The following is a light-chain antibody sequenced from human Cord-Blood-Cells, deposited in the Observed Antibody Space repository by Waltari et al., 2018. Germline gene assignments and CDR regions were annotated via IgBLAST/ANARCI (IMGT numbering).Light chain of an antibody. CDR3: QSYDSSTLV. Sequence: NFMLTQPHSVSESPGKTVTISCTRSSGSIASNYVQWYQQRPGSAPTPVIYEDNQRPSGVPDRFSGSIDSSSNSPSLTISGLKTEDEADYYCQSYDSSTLVFGGGTKLTVL. V-gene: IGLV6-57*03. CDR1: SGSIASNY. J-gene: IGLJ3*02. CDR2: EDN.